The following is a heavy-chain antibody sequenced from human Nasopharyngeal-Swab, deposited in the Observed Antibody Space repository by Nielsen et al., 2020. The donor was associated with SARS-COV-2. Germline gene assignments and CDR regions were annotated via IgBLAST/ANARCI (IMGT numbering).Heavy chain of an antibody. V-gene: IGHV3-23*01. CDR2: ISGSGGST. Sequence: GGSLRLSCAASGITFSSYAMSWVRQAPGKGLEWVSAISGSGGSTYYADSVKGRFTISRDNSKNTLYLQMNSLRAEDTAVYYCARDGYSSSTPRTYYFDYWGQGTLVTVSS. D-gene: IGHD6-13*01. CDR1: GITFSSYA. J-gene: IGHJ4*02. CDR3: ARDGYSSSTPRTYYFDY.